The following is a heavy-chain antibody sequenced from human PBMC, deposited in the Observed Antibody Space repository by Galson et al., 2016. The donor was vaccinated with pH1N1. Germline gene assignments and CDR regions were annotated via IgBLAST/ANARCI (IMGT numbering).Heavy chain of an antibody. CDR1: GDSVSSNSAA. D-gene: IGHD6-13*01. Sequence: CAISGDSVSSNSAAWNWIRQSPSRGLEWLGRTYCRSKWYNDYAVSVKSRITINPDTSKNQFSLQLNSVTPEDTAVYYRARDGIAAAGIRRDQYYFDYWGQGTLVTVSS. J-gene: IGHJ4*02. V-gene: IGHV6-1*01. CDR3: ARDGIAAAGIRRDQYYFDY. CDR2: TYCRSKWYN.